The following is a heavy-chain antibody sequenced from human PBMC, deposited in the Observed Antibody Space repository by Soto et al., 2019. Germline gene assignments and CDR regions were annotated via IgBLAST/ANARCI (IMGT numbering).Heavy chain of an antibody. D-gene: IGHD2-2*01. V-gene: IGHV3-11*01. CDR2: ISSSGSTI. Sequence: GGSLRLSCAASGFTFSDYYMSWIRQAPGKGLEWVSYISSSGSTIYYADSVKGRFTISRDNAKNSLYLQMNSLRAEDTAVYYCGGPFLHRAAMPDWFDPWGQGTLVTVSS. CDR1: GFTFSDYY. J-gene: IGHJ5*02. CDR3: GGPFLHRAAMPDWFDP.